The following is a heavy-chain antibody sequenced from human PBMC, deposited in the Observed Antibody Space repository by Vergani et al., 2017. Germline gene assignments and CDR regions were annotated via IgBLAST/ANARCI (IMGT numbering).Heavy chain of an antibody. CDR3: ARGRSYYGSGSYLVY. V-gene: IGHV4-4*03. Sequence: QVQLQESGPGLVKPPGTLSLTCAVSGGSITSSNWSSCVRQPPGKGLGWIGENYHSGCTNYYPSLKSRVTISVDKSKNQFSLKLSSVTASDTAVYYCARGRSYYGSGSYLVYWGQGTLVTVSS. D-gene: IGHD3-10*01. CDR2: NYHSGCT. J-gene: IGHJ4*02. CDR1: GGSITSSNW.